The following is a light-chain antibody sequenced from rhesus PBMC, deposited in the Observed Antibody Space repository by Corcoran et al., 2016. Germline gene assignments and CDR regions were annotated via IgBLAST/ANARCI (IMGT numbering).Light chain of an antibody. J-gene: IGKJ1*01. CDR1: QGISSY. CDR3: QQGNSNPPT. Sequence: DIQMSQSPSSLSASVGARVTITCRASQGISSYLNWYQQKPGKAPKLLIYYANSLASGVPSRFSGSGSGTEFTLTISSLQPEDFATYYCQQGNSNPPTFGQGTKVEIK. CDR2: YAN. V-gene: IGKV1-32*02.